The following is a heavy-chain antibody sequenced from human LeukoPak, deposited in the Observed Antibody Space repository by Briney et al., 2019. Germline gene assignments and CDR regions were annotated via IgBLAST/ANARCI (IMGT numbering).Heavy chain of an antibody. D-gene: IGHD3-22*01. CDR1: GFTFSSYE. CDR2: ISSSGSTI. J-gene: IGHJ4*02. Sequence: PGGSLRLSCAASGFTFSSYEMNWVRQAPGKGLEWVSYISSSGSTIYYADSVKGRFTISRDNAKNSLYLQMNSPRAEDTAVYYCARDRPYYYDSSGFPYYFDYWGQGTLVTVSS. CDR3: ARDRPYYYDSSGFPYYFDY. V-gene: IGHV3-48*03.